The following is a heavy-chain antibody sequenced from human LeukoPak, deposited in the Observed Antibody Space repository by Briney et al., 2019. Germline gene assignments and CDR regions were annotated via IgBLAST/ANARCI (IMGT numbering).Heavy chain of an antibody. CDR1: GFTFSSYA. Sequence: GGSLRLSCAASGFTFSSYAMSWVRQAPGKGLEWVSAISGSGGSTYYADSVKGRFTISRDNYKNTLYLQMNSLRAEDTAVYYCAKHSSSIAARPVDYWGQGTLVTVSS. J-gene: IGHJ4*02. D-gene: IGHD6-6*01. CDR2: ISGSGGST. CDR3: AKHSSSIAARPVDY. V-gene: IGHV3-23*01.